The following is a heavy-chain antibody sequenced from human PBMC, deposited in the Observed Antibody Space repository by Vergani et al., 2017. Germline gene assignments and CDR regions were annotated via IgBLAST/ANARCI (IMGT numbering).Heavy chain of an antibody. CDR3: AKAPLKIVVAGRVVRWFDP. Sequence: EVQLLESGGGLVQPGGSLRLSCAASGFTFSSYAMSWVRQAPGKGLEWVSSISDSGDITYYADSVKGRFTISRDNSKNTLYLQMNSLRAEDTAVYYCAKAPLKIVVAGRVVRWFDPWGQGTLVTVSS. J-gene: IGHJ5*02. CDR2: ISDSGDIT. CDR1: GFTFSSYA. V-gene: IGHV3-23*01. D-gene: IGHD6-19*01.